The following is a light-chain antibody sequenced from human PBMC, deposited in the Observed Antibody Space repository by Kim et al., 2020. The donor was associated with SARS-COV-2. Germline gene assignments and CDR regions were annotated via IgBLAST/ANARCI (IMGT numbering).Light chain of an antibody. CDR2: KDS. V-gene: IGLV3-27*01. CDR3: YSAADNSVL. J-gene: IGLJ2*01. Sequence: SVSPGQTARITCSGDVLAKKYVRWFQQKPGQAPVLVIYKDSERPSGTPERFSGSRSGSIGTLTISGAQVEEEADYYCYSAADNSVLFGGGTQLTVL. CDR1: VLAKKY.